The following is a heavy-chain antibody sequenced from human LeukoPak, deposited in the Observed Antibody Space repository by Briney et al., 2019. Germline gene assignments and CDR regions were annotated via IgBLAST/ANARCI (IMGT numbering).Heavy chain of an antibody. CDR3: ARDSSRSVSSSWYGAFDP. V-gene: IGHV4-4*07. J-gene: IGHJ5*02. CDR2: IYTSGST. D-gene: IGHD6-13*01. CDR1: GGSISSYY. Sequence: SETLSLTCTVSGGSISSYYWSWIRQPAGKGLEWIGRIYTSGSTNYNPSLKSRVTMSVDTSKNQFSLKLSSVTAADTAVYYCARDSSRSVSSSWYGAFDPWGQGTLVTDSS.